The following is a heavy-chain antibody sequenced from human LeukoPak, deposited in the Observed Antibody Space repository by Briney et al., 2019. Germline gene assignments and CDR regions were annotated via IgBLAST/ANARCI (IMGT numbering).Heavy chain of an antibody. D-gene: IGHD6-19*01. CDR1: GYIFTSYW. V-gene: IGHV5-51*01. CDR3: ATPGGSSGWYRY. Sequence: GASLQISCEGSGYIFTSYWIGWVRQLPGKGLEWMGIIYPGDSDTRYSPSFQGQVTISADKSISTAYLQSSSLKASDTAMYYCATPGGSSGWYRYWGQGTLVTVSS. CDR2: IYPGDSDT. J-gene: IGHJ4*02.